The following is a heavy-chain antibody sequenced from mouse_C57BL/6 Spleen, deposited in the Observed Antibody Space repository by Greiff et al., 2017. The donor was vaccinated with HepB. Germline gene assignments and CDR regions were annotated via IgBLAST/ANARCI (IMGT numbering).Heavy chain of an antibody. CDR3: ARQRGNWLFAY. CDR2: IDPSDSYP. D-gene: IGHD2-1*01. V-gene: IGHV1-69*01. CDR1: GYTFTSYW. J-gene: IGHJ3*01. Sequence: QVQLQQPGAELVMPGASVKLSCKASGYTFTSYWMHWVKQRPGQGLEWIGEIDPSDSYPNYNQKFKGKSTLTVDKSSSTAYMQLSSLTSEDSAVYYCARQRGNWLFAYWGQGTLVTVSA.